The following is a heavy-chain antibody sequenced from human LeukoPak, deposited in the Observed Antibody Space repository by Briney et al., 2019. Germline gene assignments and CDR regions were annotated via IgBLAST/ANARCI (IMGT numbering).Heavy chain of an antibody. V-gene: IGHV3-11*01. CDR3: ASEGIRDYYYYIMDV. D-gene: IGHD1-14*01. J-gene: IGHJ6*03. Sequence: GGSLRLSCAASGFTFSDYYMSWIRQAPGKGLEWVSYISSSGSTIYYADSVKGRFTISRDNAKNSLYLQMNSLRAEDTAVYYCASEGIRDYYYYIMDVWGKGTTVTISS. CDR1: GFTFSDYY. CDR2: ISSSGSTI.